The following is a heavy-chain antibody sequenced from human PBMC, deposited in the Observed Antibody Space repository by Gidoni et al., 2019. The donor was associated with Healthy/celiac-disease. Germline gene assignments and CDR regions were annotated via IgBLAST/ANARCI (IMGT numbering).Heavy chain of an antibody. CDR2: IYYSGST. CDR3: ARDTYYYDSSGGFDY. CDR1: GGSISSYY. V-gene: IGHV4-59*01. D-gene: IGHD3-22*01. Sequence: QVQLQVSGPGLVKPSETLSITCTVSGGSISSYYWSWIRQPPGKGLEWIGYIYYSGSTNYNPALKSRVTISVDTSKNQFSLKLSSVTAADTAVYYCARDTYYYDSSGGFDYWGQGTLVTVSS. J-gene: IGHJ4*02.